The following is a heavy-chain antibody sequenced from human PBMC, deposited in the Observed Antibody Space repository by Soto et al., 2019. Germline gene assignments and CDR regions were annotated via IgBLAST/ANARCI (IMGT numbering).Heavy chain of an antibody. V-gene: IGHV4-31*03. Sequence: SDTLSLTCTVSGGSISSGGYYWSWIRQLPGKDLEWIAYIYYNGNTYYTPSLKSRATISLDTSRNQFFLNLNSVTAADTAVYYCARVSPVATIATGMFDYWGQGALVTVS. CDR1: GGSISSGGYY. J-gene: IGHJ4*02. D-gene: IGHD6-13*01. CDR2: IYYNGNT. CDR3: ARVSPVATIATGMFDY.